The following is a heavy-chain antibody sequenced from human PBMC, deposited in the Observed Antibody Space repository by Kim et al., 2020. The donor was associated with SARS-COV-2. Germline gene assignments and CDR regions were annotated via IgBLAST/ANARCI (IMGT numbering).Heavy chain of an antibody. J-gene: IGHJ5*02. D-gene: IGHD3-10*01. CDR3: ARDQLLGSLLWLGESLVRWFDP. V-gene: IGHV3-7*01. CDR1: GFTFSSYW. Sequence: GGSLRLSCAASGFTFSSYWMSWVRQAPGKGLEWVANIKQDGSEKYYVDSVKGRFTISRDNAKNSLYLQMNSLRAEDTAVYYCARDQLLGSLLWLGESLVRWFDPWSQGTLVTVSS. CDR2: IKQDGSEK.